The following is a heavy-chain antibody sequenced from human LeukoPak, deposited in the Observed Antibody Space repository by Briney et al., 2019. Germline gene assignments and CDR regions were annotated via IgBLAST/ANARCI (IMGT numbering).Heavy chain of an antibody. Sequence: PGGSLRLSCAASGFTFSTYGMSWVRQAPGKGLEWVSVIYSGGSTYYADSVKGRFTISRHNSKNTLYLQMNSLRAEDTAVYYCARGIHYYDSSGYYDYWGQGTLVTVSS. V-gene: IGHV3-53*04. CDR2: IYSGGST. J-gene: IGHJ4*02. CDR3: ARGIHYYDSSGYYDY. D-gene: IGHD3-22*01. CDR1: GFTFSTYG.